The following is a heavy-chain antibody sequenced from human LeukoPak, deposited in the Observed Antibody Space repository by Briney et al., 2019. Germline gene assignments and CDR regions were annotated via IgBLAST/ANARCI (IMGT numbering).Heavy chain of an antibody. CDR2: INHSGST. Sequence: SETPSLTCAVYGGSFSGYYWSWIRQPPGKGLEWIGEINHSGSTNYNPSLKSRVTISVDTSKNQFSLKLSSVTAADTAVYYCGGVRGVPMWGQGTLVTVSS. CDR3: GGVRGVPM. J-gene: IGHJ4*02. CDR1: GGSFSGYY. V-gene: IGHV4-34*01. D-gene: IGHD3-10*01.